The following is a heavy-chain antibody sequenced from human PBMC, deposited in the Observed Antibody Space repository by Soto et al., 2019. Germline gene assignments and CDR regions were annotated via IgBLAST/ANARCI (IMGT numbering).Heavy chain of an antibody. CDR1: GFTFSSYA. CDR3: AKSLSTATSFDY. Sequence: GGSLRLSCAASGFTFSSYAMNWVRQAPGKGPEWVSHISVTGDTYYADSVKGRFTISRDNSKNTLFLQMNSLRAEDTAVYYCAKSLSTATSFDYWGQGTSVTVSS. CDR2: ISVTGDT. J-gene: IGHJ4*02. V-gene: IGHV3-23*01.